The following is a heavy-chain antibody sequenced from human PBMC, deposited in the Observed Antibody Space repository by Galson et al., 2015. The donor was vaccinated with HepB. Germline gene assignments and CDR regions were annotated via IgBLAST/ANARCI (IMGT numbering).Heavy chain of an antibody. V-gene: IGHV3-49*04. CDR2: IRSKAYGGTT. J-gene: IGHJ4*02. CDR3: TRDLHGDY. CDR1: GFTFGDYA. D-gene: IGHD2-8*01. Sequence: LRLSCAASGFTFGDYAMSWVRQAPGKGLEWVGFIRSKAYGGTTEYAASVKGRFTISRDDSKSIAYLQMNSLKTEDTAVYYCTRDLHGDYWGQGTLVTVSS.